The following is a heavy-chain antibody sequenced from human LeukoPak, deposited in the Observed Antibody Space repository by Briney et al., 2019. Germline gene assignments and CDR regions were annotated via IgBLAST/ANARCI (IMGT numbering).Heavy chain of an antibody. CDR2: INGDGSST. D-gene: IGHD6-19*01. J-gene: IGHJ4*02. CDR1: GFTFCNFW. V-gene: IGHV3-74*01. CDR3: TRGGSGSGWYEPRDY. Sequence: GGALRLSCAASGFTFCNFWMHWVRQAPRKGLVWVSRINGDGSSTNYADSVKGRFTISRDNAKNTLYLQMNSLRPDDTAVYYCTRGGSGSGWYEPRDYWGQGTLVTVSS.